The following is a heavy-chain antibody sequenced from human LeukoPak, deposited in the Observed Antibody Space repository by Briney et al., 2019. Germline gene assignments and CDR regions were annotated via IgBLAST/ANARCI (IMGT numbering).Heavy chain of an antibody. V-gene: IGHV3-49*03. Sequence: PGGSLRLSCTASGFTFGDYAMSWFHQAPGKGLEWVGFIRSKAYGGTTEYAASVKGRFTISRDDSKSIAYLQMNSLKTEDTAVYYCTREVGYYDSSGYHDLDYWGQGTLVTVSS. CDR2: IRSKAYGGTT. CDR1: GFTFGDYA. CDR3: TREVGYYDSSGYHDLDY. D-gene: IGHD3-22*01. J-gene: IGHJ4*02.